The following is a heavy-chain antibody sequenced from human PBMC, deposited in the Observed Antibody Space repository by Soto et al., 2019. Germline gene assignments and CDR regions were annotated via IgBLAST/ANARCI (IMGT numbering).Heavy chain of an antibody. CDR2: ISAHNGNT. D-gene: IGHD1-1*01. CDR1: GYALTTYG. V-gene: IGHV1-18*01. CDR3: ARGRYGDY. Sequence: QVHLVQSGAEVKKPGASVKVSCKGSGYALTTYGITWVRQAPGQGLEWMGWISAHNGNTNYAQKLQGRVTVTRDTSPSTAYRELRSLRSDDTAVYYCARGRYGDYWGQGALVTVSS. J-gene: IGHJ4*02.